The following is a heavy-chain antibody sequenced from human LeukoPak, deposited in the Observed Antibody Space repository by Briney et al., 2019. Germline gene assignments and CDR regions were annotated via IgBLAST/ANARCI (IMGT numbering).Heavy chain of an antibody. CDR2: ISKGGTYI. Sequence: GGSLRLSCAGSGFTFSPYTMNWVRQAPGKGLEWVSCISKGGTYIYYADSVRGRFTISRDNAKNSLYLQMNSLRAEDTAVYYCAREEDSTTIRSSYGMDDWGQGTTVTVSS. J-gene: IGHJ6*02. CDR3: AREEDSTTIRSSYGMDD. CDR1: GFTFSPYT. V-gene: IGHV3-21*01. D-gene: IGHD2/OR15-2a*01.